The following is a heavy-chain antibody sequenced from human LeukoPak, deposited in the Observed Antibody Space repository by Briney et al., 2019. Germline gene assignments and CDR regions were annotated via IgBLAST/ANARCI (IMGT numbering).Heavy chain of an antibody. V-gene: IGHV3-23*01. D-gene: IGHD4-17*01. CDR1: GFTFSSYA. CDR2: ISSSGGNT. CDR3: AKLVTTFFDL. Sequence: PGGSLRLSCAASGFTFSSYAMSWVRQAPGKGLEWVSAISSSGGNTYYADSVKGRFTISRDNSKSTLYLQMNSLRAEDTAVYYCAKLVTTFFDLWGQGTLVTVSS. J-gene: IGHJ4*02.